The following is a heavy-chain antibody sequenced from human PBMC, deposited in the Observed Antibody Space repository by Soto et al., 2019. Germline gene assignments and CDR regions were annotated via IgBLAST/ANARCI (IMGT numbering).Heavy chain of an antibody. Sequence: QMQLQESGPGLVKPSGTLSLTCTVSGVSINSANWWTWVRQSPGKGLEWIGEIYHSGSTNLNPSLKSRVTISVDNSKNQFYLELTSVTAADTAVYYCARDCGGGSCYLAAFDIWGQGTMVTVSS. CDR2: IYHSGST. J-gene: IGHJ3*02. D-gene: IGHD2-15*01. V-gene: IGHV4-4*02. CDR3: ARDCGGGSCYLAAFDI. CDR1: GVSINSANW.